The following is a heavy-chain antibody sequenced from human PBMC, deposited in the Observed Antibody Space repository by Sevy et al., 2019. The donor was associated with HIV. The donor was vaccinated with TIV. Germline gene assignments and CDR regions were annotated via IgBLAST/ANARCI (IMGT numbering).Heavy chain of an antibody. V-gene: IGHV4-30-4*01. CDR1: GGSISSGNYY. D-gene: IGHD6-6*01. CDR3: ARGATEYTSSSVWFDP. Sequence: SETLSLTCTVSGGSISSGNYYWHWIRQPPGKGLEWIGYISYTGNTYYNPSLKSPVTISVDTSNNQFSLRLTSVTAADTAVYYCARGATEYTSSSVWFDPWGQGTLVTVSS. CDR2: ISYTGNT. J-gene: IGHJ5*02.